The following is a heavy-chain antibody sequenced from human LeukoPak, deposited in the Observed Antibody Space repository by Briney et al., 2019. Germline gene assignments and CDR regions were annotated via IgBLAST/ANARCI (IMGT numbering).Heavy chain of an antibody. D-gene: IGHD6-6*01. V-gene: IGHV4-34*01. Sequence: SETLSLTCAVYGGSFSGYYWSWIRQPPGKGLEWIGEINHSGSTNYNPSLKSRVTISVDTSKNQFSLKLSSVTAADTAVYYCARGKQLVLNYYYGMDVWGQGTTVTVSS. J-gene: IGHJ6*02. CDR1: GGSFSGYY. CDR2: INHSGST. CDR3: ARGKQLVLNYYYGMDV.